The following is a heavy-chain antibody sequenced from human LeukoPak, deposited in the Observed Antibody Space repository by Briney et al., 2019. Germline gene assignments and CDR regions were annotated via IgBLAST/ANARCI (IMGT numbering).Heavy chain of an antibody. V-gene: IGHV4-30-4*08. D-gene: IGHD1-26*01. CDR1: GGSISSGDYY. CDR2: IYYSGST. J-gene: IGHJ5*02. CDR3: VRGSGGSYPGYNWFDP. Sequence: PSETLSLTCTVSGGSISSGDYYWSWIRQPPWKGLEWIGYIYYSGSTYYNPSLKSRVTISVDTSKNQFSLKLSSVTAADTAVYYCVRGSGGSYPGYNWFDPWGQGTLVTVSS.